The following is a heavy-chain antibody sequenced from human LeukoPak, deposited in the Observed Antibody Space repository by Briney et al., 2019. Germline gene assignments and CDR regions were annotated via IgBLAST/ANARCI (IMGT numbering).Heavy chain of an antibody. D-gene: IGHD1-26*01. V-gene: IGHV3-74*01. J-gene: IGHJ6*02. CDR3: ARVRSGSSAGNYGMDV. CDR1: GFTFSNYW. Sequence: PGGSLRLSRAASGFTFSNYWMHWVRQAPGKGLVWVSRINSDGSSTTYADSVKGRFTISRDNAKNTLYVQMNSLRAEDTAVYYCARVRSGSSAGNYGMDVWGQGTTVTVSS. CDR2: INSDGSST.